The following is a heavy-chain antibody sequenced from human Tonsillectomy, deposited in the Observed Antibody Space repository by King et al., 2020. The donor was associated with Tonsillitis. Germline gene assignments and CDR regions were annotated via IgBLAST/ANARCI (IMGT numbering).Heavy chain of an antibody. D-gene: IGHD1-1*01. V-gene: IGHV3-30-3*01. CDR3: ARDFREHGMDV. CDR1: GFTFNFYA. J-gene: IGHJ6*02. Sequence: VQLQESGGGVVQPGGSLRLSCAASGFTFNFYALHWVRQAPGKGLEWVAVVSSDGGDKYYADSVKGRFTVSRDTSMNKIYLQMNSLRRNDTAVYYCARDFREHGMDVWGQGTTVTVS. CDR2: VSSDGGDK.